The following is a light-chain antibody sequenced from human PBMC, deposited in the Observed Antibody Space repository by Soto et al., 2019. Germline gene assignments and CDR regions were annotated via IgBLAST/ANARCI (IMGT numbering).Light chain of an antibody. CDR2: KAT. Sequence: DIQMTQSPSTLSASVGDRVTITCRASQSISSWLAWYQQKPGKAPKLLIYKATSLEIGVPSRFSGSGSGTAFTLTISSLQPDDFATYYCQQYNSYSWTFGQGTKVEIK. CDR1: QSISSW. J-gene: IGKJ1*01. CDR3: QQYNSYSWT. V-gene: IGKV1-5*03.